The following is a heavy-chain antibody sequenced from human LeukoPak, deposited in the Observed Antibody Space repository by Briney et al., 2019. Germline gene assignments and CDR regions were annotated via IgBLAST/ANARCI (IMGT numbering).Heavy chain of an antibody. V-gene: IGHV4-38-2*01. CDR1: GYSISSGYY. CDR3: ARAPVAGNWNYEAFDI. D-gene: IGHD1-7*01. Sequence: SETLSLTCAVSGYSISSGYYWGWIRQPPGKGLEWIGSIYHSGSTYYNPSLKSRVTISVDTSENQFSLKLSSVTAADTAVYYCARAPVAGNWNYEAFDIWGQGTMVTVSS. J-gene: IGHJ3*02. CDR2: IYHSGST.